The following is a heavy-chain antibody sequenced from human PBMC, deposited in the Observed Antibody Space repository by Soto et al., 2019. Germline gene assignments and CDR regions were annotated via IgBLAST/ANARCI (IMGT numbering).Heavy chain of an antibody. CDR2: ISGSGGST. D-gene: IGHD3-10*01. V-gene: IGHV3-23*01. Sequence: PGGSLRLSCAASGFTFSSYAMSWVRQAPGKGLEWVSAISGSGGSTYYADSVKGRFTISRDNSKNTLYLQMNSLRAEDTAGKYSARSFTMVRGVIITAYCYGMDVWGQGTTVTVSS. CDR1: GFTFSSYA. CDR3: ARSFTMVRGVIITAYCYGMDV. J-gene: IGHJ6*02.